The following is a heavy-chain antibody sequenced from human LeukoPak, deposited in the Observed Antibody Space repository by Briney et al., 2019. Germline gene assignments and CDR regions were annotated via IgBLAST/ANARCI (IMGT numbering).Heavy chain of an antibody. D-gene: IGHD1-26*01. CDR3: ANFPVGGSYYGWFDP. CDR2: ISGSGGST. V-gene: IGHV3-23*01. Sequence: PGRSLRLSCTASGFTFGDYAMSWVRQAPGKGLEWVSAISGSGGSTYYADSVKGRFTISRDNSKNTLYLQMNSLRAEDTAVYYCANFPVGGSYYGWFDPWGQGTLVTVSS. CDR1: GFTFGDYA. J-gene: IGHJ5*02.